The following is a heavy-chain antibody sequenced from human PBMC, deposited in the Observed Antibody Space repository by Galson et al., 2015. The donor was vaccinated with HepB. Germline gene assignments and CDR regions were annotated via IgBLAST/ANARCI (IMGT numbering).Heavy chain of an antibody. J-gene: IGHJ2*01. CDR3: ARGVGAVPRRWYFDL. CDR1: GFTFSSYG. D-gene: IGHD2-2*01. Sequence: SLRLSCAASGFTFSSYGMHWVRQAPGKGLEWVALIWYDGSNKNYADSVKGRFTISRDNSENALYLEMNSLRAEDTAVYYCARGVGAVPRRWYFDLWGRGTLVTVSS. V-gene: IGHV3-33*01. CDR2: IWYDGSNK.